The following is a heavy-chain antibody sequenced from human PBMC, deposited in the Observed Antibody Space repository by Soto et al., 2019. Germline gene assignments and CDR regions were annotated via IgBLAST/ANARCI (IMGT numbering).Heavy chain of an antibody. CDR3: ARDSGIAVAGISDY. D-gene: IGHD6-19*01. CDR2: IWYDGSNK. V-gene: IGHV3-33*01. CDR1: RLTFSNYG. Sequence: GGSLRLSCAASRLTFSNYGMHWVRQAPGKGLEWVAVIWYDGSNKYYADSVKGRFTISRDNSKNTLYLQMNSLRAEDTAVYYCARDSGIAVAGISDYWGQGTLVTVSS. J-gene: IGHJ4*02.